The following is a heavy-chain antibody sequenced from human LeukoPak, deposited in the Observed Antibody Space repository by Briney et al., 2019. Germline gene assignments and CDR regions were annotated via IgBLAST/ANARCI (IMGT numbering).Heavy chain of an antibody. CDR3: AHRRNWRDNSALDS. J-gene: IGHJ4*02. CDR1: GFSLSTSGVA. V-gene: IGHV2-5*02. CDR2: ICWDDGE. Sequence: SGPTLVNPTETLTLTCTFSGFSLSTSGVALGGSRQPPGKALEWLAVICWDDGERYSPSLKSRLTITKDTSKNQVVLIMTNMDPVDTATYYCAHRRNWRDNSALDSWGQGTLVTVSS. D-gene: IGHD6-19*01.